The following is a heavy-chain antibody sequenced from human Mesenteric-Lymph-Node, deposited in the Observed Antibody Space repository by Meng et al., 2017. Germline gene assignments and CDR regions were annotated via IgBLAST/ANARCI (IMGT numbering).Heavy chain of an antibody. CDR2: INPSGGST. CDR3: ARDRGSGDYGDGFDY. Sequence: ASVKVSCKASGYTFTSNYIHWVRQAPGQGLEWMGIINPSGGSTSYAQKFQGRVTMTRNTSISTAYMELSSLRSEDTAVYYCARDRGSGDYGDGFDYWGQGTLVTVSS. J-gene: IGHJ4*02. D-gene: IGHD4-17*01. CDR1: GYTFTSNY. V-gene: IGHV1-46*01.